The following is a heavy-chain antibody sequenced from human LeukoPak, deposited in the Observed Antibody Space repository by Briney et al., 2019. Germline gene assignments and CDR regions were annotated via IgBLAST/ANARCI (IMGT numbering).Heavy chain of an antibody. J-gene: IGHJ5*02. CDR3: AREGGSYYSNWFDP. CDR2: IKQDGSEK. Sequence: GGSLRLSCAASGFTFSSYWMSWVRQAPGKGLEWVANIKQDGSEKYYVDSVKGRFTISRDNAKNSLYLQMSSLRAEDTAVYYCAREGGSYYSNWFDPWGQGTLVTVSS. CDR1: GFTFSSYW. V-gene: IGHV3-7*01. D-gene: IGHD1-26*01.